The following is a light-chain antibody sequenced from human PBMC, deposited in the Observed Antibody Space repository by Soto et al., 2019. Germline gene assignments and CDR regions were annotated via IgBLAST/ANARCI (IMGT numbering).Light chain of an antibody. CDR3: QQYGSSGT. J-gene: IGKJ1*01. Sequence: EIVLTQSPGTLSLAPGERATLSCRASQSVSNNYLAWSQQKPGQAPRLLIYGASNRATGIPDRFSGSGSGTYFTLTISRLEPADFAVYYCQQYGSSGTFGQGTKVDIK. CDR1: QSVSNNY. V-gene: IGKV3-20*01. CDR2: GAS.